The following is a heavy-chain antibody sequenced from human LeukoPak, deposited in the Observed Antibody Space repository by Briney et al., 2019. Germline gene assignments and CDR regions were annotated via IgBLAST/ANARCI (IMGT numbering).Heavy chain of an antibody. Sequence: PWETLSLTCTVSGGSISSYYWSWIRQPARKGLEWIGRIYTSGSTNYNPSLKSRVTMSVGTSKNQFSLKLGSVTAADTAVYYCARVGEYYDFGSGYYYYYMDVWGKGTTVTVSS. CDR2: IYTSGST. CDR3: ARVGEYYDFGSGYYYYYMDV. CDR1: GGSISSYY. V-gene: IGHV4-4*07. D-gene: IGHD3-3*01. J-gene: IGHJ6*03.